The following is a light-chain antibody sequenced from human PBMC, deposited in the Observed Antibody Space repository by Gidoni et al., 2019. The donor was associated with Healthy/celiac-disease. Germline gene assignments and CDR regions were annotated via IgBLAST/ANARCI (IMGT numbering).Light chain of an antibody. V-gene: IGKV1-8*01. CDR2: AAS. CDR1: QGISSY. Sequence: AIPLSQSPSSFSASTGDRVTITCRASQGISSYLAWYQQKPGKAPKLLIYAASTLQSGVPSRFSGSGSGTDFTLTISCLQSEDFATYYCQQYYSSPLTFGGGTKVEIK. J-gene: IGKJ4*01. CDR3: QQYYSSPLT.